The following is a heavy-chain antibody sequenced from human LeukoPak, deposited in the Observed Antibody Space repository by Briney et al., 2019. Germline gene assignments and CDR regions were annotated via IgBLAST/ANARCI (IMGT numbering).Heavy chain of an antibody. Sequence: ASVKVSCKASGYTFTSYAMHWVRQAPGQRLEWMGWINAGNGNTKYSQKFQGRVTITRDTSASTAYMELSSLRSEDTAVYYCAREQKYYDFWSGSPPGYYYYYMDVWGKGTTVTVSS. J-gene: IGHJ6*03. V-gene: IGHV1-3*01. CDR3: AREQKYYDFWSGSPPGYYYYYMDV. CDR2: INAGNGNT. D-gene: IGHD3-3*01. CDR1: GYTFTSYA.